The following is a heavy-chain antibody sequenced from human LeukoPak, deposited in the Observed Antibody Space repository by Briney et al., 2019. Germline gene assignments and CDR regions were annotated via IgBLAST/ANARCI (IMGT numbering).Heavy chain of an antibody. CDR3: ARLGRCSSTSCDAWFDP. CDR2: ISSSSSTI. Sequence: PGGSLRLSCAASGFTFSSYSMNWVRQAPGKGLEWVSYISSSSSTIYYADSVKGRVTISRDNAKNSLYLQMNSLRAEDTAVYYCARLGRCSSTSCDAWFDPWGQGTLVTVSS. J-gene: IGHJ5*02. D-gene: IGHD2-2*01. V-gene: IGHV3-48*04. CDR1: GFTFSSYS.